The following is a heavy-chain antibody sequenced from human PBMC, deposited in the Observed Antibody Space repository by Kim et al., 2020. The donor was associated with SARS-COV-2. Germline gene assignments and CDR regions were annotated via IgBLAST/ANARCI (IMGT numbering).Heavy chain of an antibody. D-gene: IGHD3-10*01. CDR3: ARLQLPGNMVQGIIMYNWVDP. J-gene: IGHJ5*02. CDR1: GASISTTNW. Sequence: SETLSLTCAVSGASISTTNWWSWVRQPPGKGLEWIGEISHSGSTNYNPPLKSRVTISIDKSKNQFSLKLSSVTAADTAVYYCARLQLPGNMVQGIIMYNWVDPWGQGTLVTVSS. V-gene: IGHV4-4*02. CDR2: ISHSGST.